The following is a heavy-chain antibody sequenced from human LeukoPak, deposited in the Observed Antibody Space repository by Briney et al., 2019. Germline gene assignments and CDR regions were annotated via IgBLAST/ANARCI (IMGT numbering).Heavy chain of an antibody. CDR3: ARERSYGSPAEY. CDR1: SDSISSSSYY. D-gene: IGHD3-16*02. V-gene: IGHV4-39*07. Sequence: SETLSLTCTVSSDSISSSSYYWGWIRQPPGKGLEWIGTIYYSGSTYYNPSLQSRVTISVDTSKNQFSLKVTSVTAADTAVYYCARERSYGSPAEYWGQGPLVTVSS. J-gene: IGHJ4*02. CDR2: IYYSGST.